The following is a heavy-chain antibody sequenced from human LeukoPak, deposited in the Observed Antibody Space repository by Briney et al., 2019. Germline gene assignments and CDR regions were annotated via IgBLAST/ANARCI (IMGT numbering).Heavy chain of an antibody. Sequence: GGSPRLSCAASGFTFSRNWMHWVRQAPGKGLVWVSRINSDGSITNYADSVKGRFTIARDNAKNTLYLQMSSLRAEDTAVYYCAKIDAYWGQGTLVTVSS. CDR3: AKIDAY. CDR2: INSDGSIT. CDR1: GFTFSRNW. J-gene: IGHJ4*02. V-gene: IGHV3-74*01.